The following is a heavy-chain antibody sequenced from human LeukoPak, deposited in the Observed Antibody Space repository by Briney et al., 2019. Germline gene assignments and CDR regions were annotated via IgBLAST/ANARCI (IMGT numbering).Heavy chain of an antibody. CDR1: GFTVSSNY. Sequence: GGSLILSCAASGFTVSSNYMSWVRQPPGQGMERVSVIYSGGSTYYADSVKGRFTISRDNSKNKLYLQMNSLRDEDTAVYYCARDRQQLGYYMDVWGKGTTVTVSS. V-gene: IGHV3-66*02. CDR3: ARDRQQLGYYMDV. J-gene: IGHJ6*03. CDR2: IYSGGST. D-gene: IGHD6-13*01.